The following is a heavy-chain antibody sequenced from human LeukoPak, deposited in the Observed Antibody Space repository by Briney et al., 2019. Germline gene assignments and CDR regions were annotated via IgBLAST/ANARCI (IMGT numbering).Heavy chain of an antibody. CDR2: IIPILGIA. Sequence: SVKVSCKASGGTFSSYAISWVRQAPGQGLEWMGRIIPILGIANYAQKFQGRVTITADKSTSTAYMELSSLRSEDTAVYYCARAAQPTYCSGGSCCIAEYFQHWGQGTLVTVSS. V-gene: IGHV1-69*04. D-gene: IGHD2-15*01. J-gene: IGHJ1*01. CDR1: GGTFSSYA. CDR3: ARAAQPTYCSGGSCCIAEYFQH.